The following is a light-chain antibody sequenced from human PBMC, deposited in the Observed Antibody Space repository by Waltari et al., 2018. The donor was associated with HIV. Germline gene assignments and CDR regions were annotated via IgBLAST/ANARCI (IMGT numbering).Light chain of an antibody. CDR2: EVR. J-gene: IGLJ3*02. CDR1: RTDIGAFDY. Sequence: QSALTQPASVSGSLGHSITISCTGSRTDIGAFDYVSWYPQHPARPPKPLLYEVRNRPLGVSNRFSGSKSGDTASLTISGLQAEDEAHYFCSSYTSSDTPYWVFGGGTKLTVL. V-gene: IGLV2-14*01. CDR3: SSYTSSDTPYWV.